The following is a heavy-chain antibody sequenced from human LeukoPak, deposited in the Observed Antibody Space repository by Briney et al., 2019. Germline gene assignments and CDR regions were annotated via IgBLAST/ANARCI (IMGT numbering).Heavy chain of an antibody. CDR3: ARERRAGYGRERHGLSRPRGNNWFDP. CDR1: GFTFSSYW. V-gene: IGHV3-7*01. J-gene: IGHJ5*02. Sequence: PGGSLRLSCAASGFTFSSYWMSWVRQAPGKGLEWVANIKEDGSEKYYVDSVKGRFTISRDNAKNSLYLQMKSLRAEDTAVYYCARERRAGYGRERHGLSRPRGNNWFDPWGQGTLVTVSS. CDR2: IKEDGSEK. D-gene: IGHD2-15*01.